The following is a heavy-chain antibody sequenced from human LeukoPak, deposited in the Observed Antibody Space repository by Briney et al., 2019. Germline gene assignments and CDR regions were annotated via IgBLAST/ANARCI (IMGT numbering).Heavy chain of an antibody. CDR2: ISSSGSTI. Sequence: GGSLRLSCAASGFTFSDYCMSWIRRAPGKGLEWVSYISSSGSTIYYADSVKGRFTISRDNAKNSLYLQMNSLRAEDTAVYYCARDRLRSRYDILTGYYYWGQGTLVTVSS. CDR1: GFTFSDYC. D-gene: IGHD3-9*01. J-gene: IGHJ4*02. CDR3: ARDRLRSRYDILTGYYY. V-gene: IGHV3-11*01.